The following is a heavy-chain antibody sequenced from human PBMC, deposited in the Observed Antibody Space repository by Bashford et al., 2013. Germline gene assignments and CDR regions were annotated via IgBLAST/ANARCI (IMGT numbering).Heavy chain of an antibody. CDR1: GYTFTSYG. CDR2: INPSGGST. V-gene: IGHV1-46*01. D-gene: IGHD6-6*01. CDR3: ARGPYSSYNWFDP. Sequence: ASVKVSCKASGYTFTSYGISWVRQAPGQGLEWMGWINPSGGSTTYAQKFQGRVTMTRDTSTSTVYMELSSLRSEDTAVYYCARGPYSSYNWFDPWGQGTLVTVSS. J-gene: IGHJ5*02.